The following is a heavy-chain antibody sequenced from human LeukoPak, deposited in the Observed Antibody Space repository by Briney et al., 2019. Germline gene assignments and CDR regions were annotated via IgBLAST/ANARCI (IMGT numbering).Heavy chain of an antibody. V-gene: IGHV3-21*01. CDR2: ISSSSSYI. CDR1: GFTFNSYA. J-gene: IGHJ6*04. Sequence: GGSLRLSCAASGFTFNSYAMHWVRQAPGKGLEWVSSISSSSSYIYYADSVKGRFTISRDNAKNSLYLQMNSLRAEDTAVYYCAREARGIAARRRTLDVWGKGTTVTVSS. D-gene: IGHD6-6*01. CDR3: AREARGIAARRRTLDV.